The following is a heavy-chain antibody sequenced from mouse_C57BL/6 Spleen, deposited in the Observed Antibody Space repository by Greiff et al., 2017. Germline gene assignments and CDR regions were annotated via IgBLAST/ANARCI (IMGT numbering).Heavy chain of an antibody. V-gene: IGHV7-1*01. CDR3: ARDAKLGRYFDV. D-gene: IGHD4-1*01. J-gene: IGHJ1*03. CDR2: SRNKANDYTT. CDR1: GFTFSDFY. Sequence: EVKVVDSGGGLVQSGRSLRLSCATSGFTFSDFYMEWVRQAPGKGLEWIAASRNKANDYTTEYSASVKGRFIVARDTSQSILYLQMNALRAEDTAIYYCARDAKLGRYFDVWGTGTTVTVSS.